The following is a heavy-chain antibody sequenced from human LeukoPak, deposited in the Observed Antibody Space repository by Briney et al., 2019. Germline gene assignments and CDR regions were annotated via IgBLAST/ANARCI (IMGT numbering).Heavy chain of an antibody. CDR2: ISSSGSTI. CDR3: ARDRENGIVGATQGLDY. Sequence: PGGSLRLSCAASGFTFRSYEMNWVRQAPGKGLEWVSYISSSGSTIYYADSVKGRFSISRDNAKNSLYLQMNSLRAEDTAVYYCARDRENGIVGATQGLDYWGQGTLVTVSS. V-gene: IGHV3-48*03. CDR1: GFTFRSYE. D-gene: IGHD1-26*01. J-gene: IGHJ4*02.